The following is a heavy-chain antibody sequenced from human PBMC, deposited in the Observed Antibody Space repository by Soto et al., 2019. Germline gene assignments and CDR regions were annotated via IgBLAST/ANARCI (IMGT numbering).Heavy chain of an antibody. CDR1: GGSVSGDY. CDR2: IHYSGTT. D-gene: IGHD3-10*01. Sequence: PSETLSLTCTVSGGSVSGDYWSWIRQPPGKGLEWIGYIHYSGTTSYNPSLKSRVTISVDTSKNQFSLTLSSVTAADTAVYYCARHRDNNCFDPWGRGTLVTVSS. J-gene: IGHJ5*02. V-gene: IGHV4-59*08. CDR3: ARHRDNNCFDP.